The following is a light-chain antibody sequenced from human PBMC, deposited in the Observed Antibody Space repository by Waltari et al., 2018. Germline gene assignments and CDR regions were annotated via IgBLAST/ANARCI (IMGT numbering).Light chain of an antibody. CDR3: QQYSDWWT. V-gene: IGKV1-5*01. J-gene: IGKJ1*01. CDR2: DAS. Sequence: DIQMTQSPSTLSAFVGDRVTITRRASQSISRWLAWYRQKPGKAPKLLMYDASNLESGVPSRFSGSGSGTEFTLTISSLQPDDFATYYCQQYSDWWTFGQGTKVEMK. CDR1: QSISRW.